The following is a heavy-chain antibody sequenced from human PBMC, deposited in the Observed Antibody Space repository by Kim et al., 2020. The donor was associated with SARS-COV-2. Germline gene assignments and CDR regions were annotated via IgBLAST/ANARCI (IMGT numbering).Heavy chain of an antibody. J-gene: IGHJ4*02. Sequence: ASVKVSCKASGYPFTRHYMHWVRQAPGQGLEWMGRITILNGETHYTQNFQGRVTMTRDTSINTAYMELSGLRSDDTAVYYCARDIVGLGYSPDYWGQGTQVTVSS. CDR1: GYPFTRHY. D-gene: IGHD5-12*01. CDR2: ITILNGET. V-gene: IGHV1-2*06. CDR3: ARDIVGLGYSPDY.